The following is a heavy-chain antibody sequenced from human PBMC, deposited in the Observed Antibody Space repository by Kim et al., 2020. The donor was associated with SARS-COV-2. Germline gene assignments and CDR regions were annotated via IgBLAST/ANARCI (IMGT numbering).Heavy chain of an antibody. J-gene: IGHJ4*02. V-gene: IGHV2-5*01. Sequence: PYQPPLQTRLTITKDTSKNQVVLTMTDMDPMDTATYYCARLATLAAATFDSWGRGTLVTVSS. D-gene: IGHD1-26*01. CDR3: ARLATLAAATFDS.